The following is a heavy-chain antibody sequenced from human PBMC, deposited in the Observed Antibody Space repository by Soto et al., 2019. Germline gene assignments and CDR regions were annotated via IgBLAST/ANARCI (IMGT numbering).Heavy chain of an antibody. V-gene: IGHV1-18*01. Sequence: QVQLVQSGAEVKKPGASVKVSCKTSGYTFTSYGISWVRQAPGQGLEWMGWISVYNGNTNYARRLQGRVTMTTDTSMSTAYMELRSLRSDDTAVYYCARPTTIDYGDSGYNDYWGQGTLVTVSS. CDR1: GYTFTSYG. D-gene: IGHD4-17*01. CDR2: ISVYNGNT. CDR3: ARPTTIDYGDSGYNDY. J-gene: IGHJ4*02.